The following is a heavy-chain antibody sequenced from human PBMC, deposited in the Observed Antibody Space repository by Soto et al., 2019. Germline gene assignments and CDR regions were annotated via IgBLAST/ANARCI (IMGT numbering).Heavy chain of an antibody. CDR2: ISDSGGST. D-gene: IGHD3-22*01. CDR3: AKEFSVYSAHSAY. CDR1: GFTFSTFA. J-gene: IGHJ4*02. Sequence: PGGSLRLSCAASGFTFSTFAMSWVRQAPGKGLEWVSVISDSGGSTYYADSVKGRFTISRDNSKSALYLQMNSLRGDDTAIYYCAKEFSVYSAHSAYGGKGTQV. V-gene: IGHV3-23*01.